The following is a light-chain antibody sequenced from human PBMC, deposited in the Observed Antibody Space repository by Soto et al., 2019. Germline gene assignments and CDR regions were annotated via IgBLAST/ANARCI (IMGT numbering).Light chain of an antibody. V-gene: IGKV1-39*01. CDR1: QSISTY. J-gene: IGKJ5*01. CDR3: QQGFSTPFT. Sequence: DIQMTQSPSSLSASVGDRVSITCRASQSISTYVNWYQQKPGTAPNLLIYRASTLESGVPSRFSGSGSGTDFTLTISILQPADFSTYYCQQGFSTPFTFGQGTRLDIK. CDR2: RAS.